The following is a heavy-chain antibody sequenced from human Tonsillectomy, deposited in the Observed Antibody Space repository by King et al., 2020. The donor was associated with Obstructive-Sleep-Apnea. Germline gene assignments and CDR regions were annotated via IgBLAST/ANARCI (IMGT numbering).Heavy chain of an antibody. D-gene: IGHD5-12*01. Sequence: QLQESGPGLVKPSETLYLTCTVSGGSISNYYLRWIRQPPGKGLEWIGYMYYSVNTNFNHSLKSRVTVSADTTKIQCSLRLSPLTAADTAVYYCARHRGVEDYGGYGDYFDYWGQGTLVTVSS. V-gene: IGHV4-59*08. CDR3: ARHRGVEDYGGYGDYFDY. CDR1: GGSISNYY. CDR2: MYYSVNT. J-gene: IGHJ4*02.